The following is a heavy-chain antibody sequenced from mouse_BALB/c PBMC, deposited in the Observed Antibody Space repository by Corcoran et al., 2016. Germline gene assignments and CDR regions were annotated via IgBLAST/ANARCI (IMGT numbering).Heavy chain of an antibody. D-gene: IGHD6-1*01. Sequence: QIQLVQSGPELKKPGETVKISCKASGYTFTNYGMNWVKQAPGKGLKWMGWINTYTGEPTYADDFKGRFAFSLETSASTAYFQINNLKNEDTATYFWAREPYAMDYWGQGTSVTVSS. CDR2: INTYTGEP. CDR3: AREPYAMDY. CDR1: GYTFTNYG. V-gene: IGHV9-3-1*01. J-gene: IGHJ4*01.